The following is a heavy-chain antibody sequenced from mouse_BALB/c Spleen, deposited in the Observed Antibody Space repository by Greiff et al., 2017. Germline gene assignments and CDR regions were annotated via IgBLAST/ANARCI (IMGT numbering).Heavy chain of an antibody. CDR3: ARSTMITTAMDY. D-gene: IGHD2-4*01. V-gene: IGHV5-9-4*01. CDR1: GFTFSSYA. CDR2: ISSGGSYT. J-gene: IGHJ4*01. Sequence: EVQLVESGGGLVKPGGSLKLSCAASGFTFSSYAMSWVRQSPEKRLEWVAEISSGGSYTYYPDTVTGRFTISRDNAKSTLYLEMSSLRSEDTAMYYCARSTMITTAMDYWGQGTSVTVSS.